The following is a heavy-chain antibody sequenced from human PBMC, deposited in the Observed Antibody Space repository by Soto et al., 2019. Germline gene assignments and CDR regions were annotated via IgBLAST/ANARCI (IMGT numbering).Heavy chain of an antibody. CDR3: AKETPTYYYDSSGYDDPPFFDY. Sequence: GGSLRLSCAASGFTFSSYAMSWVRQAPGKGLEWVSAISGSGGSTYYADSVKGRFTISRDNSKNTLYLQMNSLRAEDTAVYYCAKETPTYYYDSSGYDDPPFFDYWGQGTLVTVSS. CDR1: GFTFSSYA. D-gene: IGHD3-22*01. J-gene: IGHJ4*02. V-gene: IGHV3-23*01. CDR2: ISGSGGST.